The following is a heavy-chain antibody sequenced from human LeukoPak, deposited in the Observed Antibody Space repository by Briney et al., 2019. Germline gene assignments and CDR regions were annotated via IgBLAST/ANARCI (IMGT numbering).Heavy chain of an antibody. CDR3: AKDAQRYCSTSDCYSEIDY. CDR1: GFTFDDYA. J-gene: IGHJ4*02. D-gene: IGHD2-15*01. CDR2: ISWDVNT. Sequence: GGSLRLSCAASGFTFDDYAMHWVRQVPGKGLEWVSLISWDVNTYYADSVKGRFTISRDNSKNSLYLQMSSLRAEDTALYYCAKDAQRYCSTSDCYSEIDYWGQGTLVTVSS. V-gene: IGHV3-43D*03.